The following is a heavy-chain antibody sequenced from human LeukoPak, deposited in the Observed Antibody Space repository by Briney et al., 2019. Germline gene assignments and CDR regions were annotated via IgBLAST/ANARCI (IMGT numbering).Heavy chain of an antibody. CDR3: ARILRLSIDY. J-gene: IGHJ4*02. CDR1: GFTFSSYG. V-gene: IGHV3-48*04. CDR2: ISSSGSTI. D-gene: IGHD5-12*01. Sequence: GGSLRLSCAASGFTFSSYGMSWVRQAPGKGLEWVSYISSSGSTIYYADSVKGRFTISRDNAKNSLYLQMNSLRAEDTAVYYCARILRLSIDYWGQGTLVTVSS.